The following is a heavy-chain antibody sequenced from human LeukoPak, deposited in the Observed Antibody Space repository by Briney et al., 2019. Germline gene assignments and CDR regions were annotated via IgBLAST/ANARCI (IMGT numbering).Heavy chain of an antibody. Sequence: PSETLSLTCTVSGGSISSYYWSWIRQPPGKGLEWIGYIYYSGSTNYNPSLKSRVTISVDTSKNRFSLKLSSVTAADTAVYYCARQRGGSYYGYYYYYGMDVWGQGTTVTVSS. CDR1: GGSISSYY. CDR3: ARQRGGSYYGYYYYYGMDV. CDR2: IYYSGST. J-gene: IGHJ6*02. D-gene: IGHD1-26*01. V-gene: IGHV4-59*08.